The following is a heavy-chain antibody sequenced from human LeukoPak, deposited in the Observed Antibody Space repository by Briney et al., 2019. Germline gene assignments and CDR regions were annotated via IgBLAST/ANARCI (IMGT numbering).Heavy chain of an antibody. CDR2: ISGSSGRT. D-gene: IGHD3-22*01. V-gene: IGHV3-23*01. Sequence: PGRSLRLSCAASGFTFRSYAMHWVRQAPGKGLEWVSAISGSSGRTYYADSVKGRFTISRDNSKNTLYLQMNSLRAEDTAVYYCAKTDSSDYSYYFDYWGQGTLVTVSS. CDR3: AKTDSSDYSYYFDY. CDR1: GFTFRSYA. J-gene: IGHJ4*02.